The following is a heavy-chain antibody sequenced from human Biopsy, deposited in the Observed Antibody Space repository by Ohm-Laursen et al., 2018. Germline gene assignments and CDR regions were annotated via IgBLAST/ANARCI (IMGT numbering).Heavy chain of an antibody. D-gene: IGHD3-9*01. J-gene: IGHJ2*01. V-gene: IGHV3-33*01. Sequence: SLRLSCAASGFTFSVYAMHWVRQAPGKGLEWVSIIWYDGSNEYYADSVKGRFTISRDNSKNTLYLQMNSLRADDTAVYYCVRETKTGTAEAWYFDLWGRGSPVTVPS. CDR1: GFTFSVYA. CDR3: VRETKTGTAEAWYFDL. CDR2: IWYDGSNE.